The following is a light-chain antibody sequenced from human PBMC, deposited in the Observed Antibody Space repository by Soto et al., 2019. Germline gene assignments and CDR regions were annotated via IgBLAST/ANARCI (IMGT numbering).Light chain of an antibody. Sequence: QSVLTQPPSVSGAPGQRVTISCTGSSSNIGAGYDVHWYQHLPGIAPKLLIYSNSNRPSGVPDRFSGSKSGTSASLAITGLQAEDEADYYCQSYDSGLSALVFGGGTKVTVL. V-gene: IGLV1-40*01. J-gene: IGLJ3*02. CDR3: QSYDSGLSALV. CDR2: SNS. CDR1: SSNIGAGYD.